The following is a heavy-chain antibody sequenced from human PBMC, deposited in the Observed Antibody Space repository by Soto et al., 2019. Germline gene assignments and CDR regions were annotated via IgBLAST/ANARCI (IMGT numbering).Heavy chain of an antibody. CDR1: GGSFSSNP. J-gene: IGHJ4*02. V-gene: IGHV1-69*01. CDR3: ARGGRGYSSAPRYYFDY. CDR2: SIPIFATV. Sequence: QVQLVQSGSEVKKRGSSVKVSCKASGGSFSSNPISWVRQAPGQGLEWMAGSIPIFATVHYAQKFQGRVKITADESTSTAYMELTSLRSEDTVVYFCARGGRGYSSAPRYYFDYWGQGTLVTVSS. D-gene: IGHD5-18*01.